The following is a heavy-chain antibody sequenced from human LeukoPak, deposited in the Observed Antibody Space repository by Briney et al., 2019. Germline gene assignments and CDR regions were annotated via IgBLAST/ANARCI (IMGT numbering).Heavy chain of an antibody. V-gene: IGHV6-1*01. D-gene: IGHD2-2*01. CDR1: GDSVSSNSAA. Sequence: SQTLSLTCAISGDSVSSNSAAWNWIRQSPSRGLEWLGRTYYRSKWYNDYAVSVKSRITINPDTSKNQVSLKLHSVTAADTAVYYCARRRDTAALFYRYYYLDVWGKGTTVTISS. CDR2: TYYRSKWYN. CDR3: ARRRDTAALFYRYYYLDV. J-gene: IGHJ6*03.